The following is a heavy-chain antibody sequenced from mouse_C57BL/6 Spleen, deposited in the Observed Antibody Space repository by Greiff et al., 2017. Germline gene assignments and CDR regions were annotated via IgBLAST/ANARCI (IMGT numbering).Heavy chain of an antibody. CDR1: GYTFTSYT. J-gene: IGHJ3*01. V-gene: IGHV1-4*01. CDR3: SRECVYDGYYGCFAY. Sequence: VQLQQSGAELVRPGASVKMSCKASGYTFTSYTIHWVKQRPGQGLEWIGYINPSSGYTKYNQKFKDKATLTADTSSSTAYMQLSSLTSEDAAVYYCSRECVYDGYYGCFAYWGQGALVTVSA. CDR2: INPSSGYT. D-gene: IGHD2-3*01.